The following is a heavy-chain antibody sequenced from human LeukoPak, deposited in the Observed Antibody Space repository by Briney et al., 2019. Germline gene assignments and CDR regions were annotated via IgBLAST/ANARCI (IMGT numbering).Heavy chain of an antibody. V-gene: IGHV4-39*07. J-gene: IGHJ4*02. CDR1: GGSISSRNYY. D-gene: IGHD1-7*01. Sequence: PSETLSLTCSVSGGSISSRNYYWGWIRQPPGKKLEWIGSIYYSGGTYYNPSLKSRVTISVDTSKNQFSLKLSSVTAADTAVYYCARNYDYWGQGTLVTVSS. CDR2: IYYSGGT. CDR3: ARNYDY.